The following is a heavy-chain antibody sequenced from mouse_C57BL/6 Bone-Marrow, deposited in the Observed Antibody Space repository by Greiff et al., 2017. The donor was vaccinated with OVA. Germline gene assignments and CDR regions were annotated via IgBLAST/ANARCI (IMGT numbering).Heavy chain of an antibody. J-gene: IGHJ4*01. CDR1: GYTFTDYE. V-gene: IGHV1-15*01. Sequence: VQLQQSGAELVRPGASVTLSCKASGYTFTDYELHWVKQTPVHGLEWIGAIDPETGGTAYNQKFKGQAILTADKSSSTAYMELRSLTSEDSAVYYCTRYPEGDYWGQGTSVTVSS. CDR3: TRYPEGDY. CDR2: IDPETGGT.